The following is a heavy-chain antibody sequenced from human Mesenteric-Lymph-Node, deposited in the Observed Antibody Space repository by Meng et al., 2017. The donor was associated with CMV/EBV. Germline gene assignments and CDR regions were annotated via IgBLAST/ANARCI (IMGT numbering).Heavy chain of an antibody. CDR2: IYYSGST. V-gene: IGHV4-61*01. J-gene: IGHJ4*02. Sequence: GSLRLSCTVSGASISSGSYYWSWIRQPPGKGLEWIGYIYYSGSTNYNPSLKSRVTTSVDTSKNLFSLKLTSVTAADTAVYYCARARYGSGSYSCDYWGQGTLVTVSS. CDR1: GASISSGSYY. D-gene: IGHD3-10*01. CDR3: ARARYGSGSYSCDY.